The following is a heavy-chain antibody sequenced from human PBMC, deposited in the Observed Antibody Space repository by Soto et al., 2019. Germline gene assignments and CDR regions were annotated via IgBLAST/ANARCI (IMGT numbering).Heavy chain of an antibody. Sequence: SETLSLTCTVSGGSISSGDYYWSWIRQPPGKGLEWIGYIYYSGSTYYNPSLKSRVTISVDTSKNQFSLKLSSVTAADTAVYYCARDHGNETGMDVWGQGTTVTVSS. D-gene: IGHD1-1*01. V-gene: IGHV4-30-4*01. CDR3: ARDHGNETGMDV. CDR1: GGSISSGDYY. CDR2: IYYSGST. J-gene: IGHJ6*02.